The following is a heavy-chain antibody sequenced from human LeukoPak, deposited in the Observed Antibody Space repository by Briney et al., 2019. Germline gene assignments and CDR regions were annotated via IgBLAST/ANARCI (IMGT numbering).Heavy chain of an antibody. J-gene: IGHJ4*02. D-gene: IGHD6-19*01. CDR2: INTDGTVT. CDR1: GFTFSKYW. CDR3: ATKQWLAPPPDS. V-gene: IGHV3-74*01. Sequence: GGSLRLSCAASGFTFSKYWMLWVRQAPGKGLESVSRINTDGTVTTYADSVKGRFTLSRDNADNTMFLQMNSVGDEDTAVYYCATKQWLAPPPDSWGQGTPVTVSS.